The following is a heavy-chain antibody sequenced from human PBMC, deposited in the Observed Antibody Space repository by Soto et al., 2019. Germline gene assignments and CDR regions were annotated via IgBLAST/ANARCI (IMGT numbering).Heavy chain of an antibody. CDR1: GFSLSNAGLG. CDR3: ASTYSTSWYWFDP. CDR2: IFSNDEK. V-gene: IGHV2-26*04. J-gene: IGHJ5*02. Sequence: QVTVKESGPVLVKPTETLTLTCTVSGFSLSNAGLGVSWIRQPPGKALEWLAHIFSNDEKSYSTSLKSRLTNSKDPSKSQVVLTMTNMDPVDTATYYCASTYSTSWYWFDPWGQGTLVTVSS. D-gene: IGHD6-13*01.